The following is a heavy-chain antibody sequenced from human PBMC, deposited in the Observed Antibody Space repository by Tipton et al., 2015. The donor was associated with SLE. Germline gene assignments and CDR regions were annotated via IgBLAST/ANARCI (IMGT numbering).Heavy chain of an antibody. CDR2: INPSGGST. J-gene: IGHJ4*02. CDR1: GYSFTSYY. V-gene: IGHV1-46*01. Sequence: QLVQSGAEVKKPGASVKVPCKASGYSFTSYYMHWVRQAPGQGLEWMGIINPSGGSTSYAQKFQGRVTMTRDTSTSTVYMELSSLRSEDTAVYYCARGPIIGMAADHYFDYWGQGTLVTVSS. D-gene: IGHD6-13*01. CDR3: ARGPIIGMAADHYFDY.